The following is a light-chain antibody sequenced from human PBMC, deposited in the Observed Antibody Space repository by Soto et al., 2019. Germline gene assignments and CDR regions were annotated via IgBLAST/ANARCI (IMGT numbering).Light chain of an antibody. CDR1: QSLLHSNGYNY. CDR2: LGS. CDR3: MQPLQPPLT. J-gene: IGKJ4*01. Sequence: DIVMTQSPLSLPVTPGEPASISCRSSQSLLHSNGYNYLGWYLQKPGQSPQLLIYLGSNRASGVPDRFRGSGSGTDFTLKISRVEAEDVGVYYCMQPLQPPLTFGGGTKVEIK. V-gene: IGKV2-28*01.